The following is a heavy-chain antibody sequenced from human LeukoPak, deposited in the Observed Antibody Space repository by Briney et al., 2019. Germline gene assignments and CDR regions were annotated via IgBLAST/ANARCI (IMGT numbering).Heavy chain of an antibody. CDR1: GFTFSSYW. V-gene: IGHV3-7*01. J-gene: IGHJ3*02. CDR3: ARYRAFDI. Sequence: GGSLRLSCAGSGFTFSSYWMSWVRQAPGKGLEWVANIKQDGSEKYCVDSVKGRFTISRDNAKNSLFLQMNSLRVEGTAVYYCARYRAFDIWGQGTMVTVSS. CDR2: IKQDGSEK.